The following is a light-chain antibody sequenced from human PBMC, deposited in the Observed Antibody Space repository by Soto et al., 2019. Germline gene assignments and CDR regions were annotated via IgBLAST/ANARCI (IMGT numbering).Light chain of an antibody. J-gene: IGLJ3*02. CDR1: SSNVGAGYD. CDR2: DNT. V-gene: IGLV1-40*01. CDR3: QSYDSSLSGSV. Sequence: QPVLTQPPSVSGAPGQRVTISCTGSSSNVGAGYDVHWYQQLPGTAPKLVIYDNTNRPSGVPDRFSGSKSGTSASLAITGLRAEDEADYYCQSYDSSLSGSVFGGGTKVTVL.